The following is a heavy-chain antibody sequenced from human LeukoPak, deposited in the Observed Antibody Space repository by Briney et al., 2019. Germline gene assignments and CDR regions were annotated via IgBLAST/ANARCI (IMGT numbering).Heavy chain of an antibody. J-gene: IGHJ4*02. CDR1: GFTFSRHA. D-gene: IGHD4-17*01. Sequence: GGSLRLSCAASGFTFSRHAMHWVRQAPGKGLEWVAVISYDGSNKYYADSVKGRFTISRDNSKNTLYLQMNSLRAEDTAVYYCARDKATVIPYYFDYWGQGTLVTVSS. V-gene: IGHV3-30-3*01. CDR3: ARDKATVIPYYFDY. CDR2: ISYDGSNK.